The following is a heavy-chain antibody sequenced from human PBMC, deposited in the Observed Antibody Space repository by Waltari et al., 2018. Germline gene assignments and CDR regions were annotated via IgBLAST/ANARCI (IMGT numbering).Heavy chain of an antibody. V-gene: IGHV1-2*02. CDR1: GYTFTGYY. Sequence: QVQLVQSGAEVKKPGASVKVSCKASGYTFTGYYMHWVRQAPGQGLEWMGWINPTSGGTNYAQKFQGRVTMTRDTSISTAYMELSRLRSDDTAVYYCARDDGSNEDAFDIWGQGTMVTVSS. J-gene: IGHJ3*02. D-gene: IGHD1-1*01. CDR3: ARDDGSNEDAFDI. CDR2: INPTSGGT.